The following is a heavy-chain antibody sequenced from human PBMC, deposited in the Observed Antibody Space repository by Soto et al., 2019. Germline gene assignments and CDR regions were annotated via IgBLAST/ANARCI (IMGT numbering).Heavy chain of an antibody. J-gene: IGHJ6*02. Sequence: EVQLVESGGGMVKTGGSLRLSCISSGFTFRTYTMNWVRQAPGKGLELVSGIRGFSPYTFYAESVKGRFTISRDNAKNSLYLQMNSLRAEDTAVYYCARDRGYDAHDYYYNAMDVWGQGTTVTVSS. CDR2: IRGFSPYT. CDR3: ARDRGYDAHDYYYNAMDV. V-gene: IGHV3-21*01. CDR1: GFTFRTYT. D-gene: IGHD2-15*01.